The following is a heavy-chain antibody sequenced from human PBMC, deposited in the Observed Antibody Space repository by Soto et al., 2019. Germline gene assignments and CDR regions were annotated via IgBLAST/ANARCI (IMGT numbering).Heavy chain of an antibody. CDR1: GFTVRSNF. CDR3: TRDSGDHSPSGTWGDV. Sequence: EVQLVESGGTFIQPGGSLRLPCAASGFTVRSNFFTWVRQAPGKGLEWVSTIYYGGTISYADSVKGRFTISRDDSKNTLFLQMNSLRAEDTAVYYCTRDSGDHSPSGTWGDVWGQGTTVTVSS. V-gene: IGHV3-53*01. D-gene: IGHD3-10*01. J-gene: IGHJ6*02. CDR2: IYYGGTI.